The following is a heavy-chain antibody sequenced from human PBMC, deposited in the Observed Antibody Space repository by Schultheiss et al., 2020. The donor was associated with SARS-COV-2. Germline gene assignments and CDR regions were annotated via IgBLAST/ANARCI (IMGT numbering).Heavy chain of an antibody. Sequence: SETLSLTCTVSGGSISSYYWSWIRQPPGKGLEWIGYIYYSGSTNYNPSLKSRVTISVDTSKNQFSLKLSSVTAADTAVYYCARHTLLWFGELNWFDPWGQGTLVTVSS. V-gene: IGHV4-59*08. J-gene: IGHJ5*02. CDR3: ARHTLLWFGELNWFDP. CDR1: GGSISSYY. CDR2: IYYSGST. D-gene: IGHD3-10*01.